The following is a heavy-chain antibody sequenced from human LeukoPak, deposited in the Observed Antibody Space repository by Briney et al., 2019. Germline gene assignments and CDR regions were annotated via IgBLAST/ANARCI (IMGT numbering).Heavy chain of an antibody. CDR2: INEDGSST. D-gene: IGHD3-10*01. CDR1: GYTFSTCW. CDR3: TRDTFGARDS. Sequence: GGSLRLSCAASGYTFSTCWMHRIRQGPGKGLVWVSRINEDGSSTSYADSVRGRFTISRDNAKNTLYLQMNSLRAEDTAVYYCTRDTFGARDSWGQGTLVTVSS. J-gene: IGHJ4*02. V-gene: IGHV3-74*01.